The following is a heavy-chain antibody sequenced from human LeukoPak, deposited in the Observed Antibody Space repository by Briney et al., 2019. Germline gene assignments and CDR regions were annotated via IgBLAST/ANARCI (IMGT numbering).Heavy chain of an antibody. Sequence: SETLSLTCAVYGGSFSGYYWSWIRQPPGKGLEWIGEINHSGSTNYNPSLKSRVTISVDTSKNQFSLKLSSVTAADTAVYYCARGPFNYVWGSYRSYYFDYWGQGTLVTASS. J-gene: IGHJ4*02. CDR2: INHSGST. D-gene: IGHD3-16*02. CDR3: ARGPFNYVWGSYRSYYFDY. CDR1: GGSFSGYY. V-gene: IGHV4-34*01.